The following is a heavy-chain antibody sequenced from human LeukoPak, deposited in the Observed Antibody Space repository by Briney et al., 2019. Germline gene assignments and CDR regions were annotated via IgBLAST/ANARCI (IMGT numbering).Heavy chain of an antibody. V-gene: IGHV3-53*01. J-gene: IGHJ4*02. D-gene: IGHD6-19*01. CDR1: GFNISRYY. CDR2: IYSGGIT. Sequence: GGSLRLSCAVSGFNISRYYMNWVRQAPGKGLEWVSIIYSGGITDYADSVKGRFTISRDNSNNTVFLQMNSLRDEDTAVYYCARDDSSGWYYFDYWGQGTLVTVSS. CDR3: ARDDSSGWYYFDY.